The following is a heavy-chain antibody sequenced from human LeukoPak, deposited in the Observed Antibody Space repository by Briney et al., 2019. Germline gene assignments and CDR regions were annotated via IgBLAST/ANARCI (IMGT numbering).Heavy chain of an antibody. D-gene: IGHD3-10*01. V-gene: IGHV4-4*07. CDR3: ARGLLWFGELLALDY. Sequence: SETLSLTCTVSGASMTSHYWSWIRQPAGKGLEWIGRIYTSGSPDFNPSLKSRVTISLDTSKKQFSLKLSSVTAADTAVYYCARGLLWFGELLALDYWGQGTLVTVSS. J-gene: IGHJ4*02. CDR1: GASMTSHY. CDR2: IYTSGSP.